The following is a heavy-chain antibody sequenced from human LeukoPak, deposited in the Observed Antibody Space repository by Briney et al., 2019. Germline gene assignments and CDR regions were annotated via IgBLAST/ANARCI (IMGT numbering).Heavy chain of an antibody. Sequence: PSETLSLTCAVSGGSISSSNWWSWVRQPPGKGLEWIGEIYHSGSTNYNPSLKSRVTISLDTSRNQFSLKLSSVTAADTAVYYCARDYSGNYHYNWFDPWGQGTLVTVSS. CDR2: IYHSGST. CDR1: GGSISSSNW. V-gene: IGHV4-4*02. CDR3: ARDYSGNYHYNWFDP. D-gene: IGHD1-26*01. J-gene: IGHJ5*02.